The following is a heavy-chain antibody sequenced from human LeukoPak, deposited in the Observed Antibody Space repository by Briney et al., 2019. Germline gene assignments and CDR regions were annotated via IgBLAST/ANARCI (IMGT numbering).Heavy chain of an antibody. V-gene: IGHV3-23*01. D-gene: IGHD2-21*02. CDR3: ASRNQYCGGDCFWAFDI. J-gene: IGHJ3*02. CDR2: IISSGGT. Sequence: PGGSLRLSCAASGFTFSSYAMTWVRQAPGQGLEWVSGIISSGGTYYADSVKGRFTISRDNSKNTLYVQMNSLRAEDTAVYYCASRNQYCGGDCFWAFDIWGQGTMVTVSS. CDR1: GFTFSSYA.